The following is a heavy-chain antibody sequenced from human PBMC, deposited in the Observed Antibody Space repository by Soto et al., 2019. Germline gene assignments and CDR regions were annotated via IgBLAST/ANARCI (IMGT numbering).Heavy chain of an antibody. D-gene: IGHD3-22*01. CDR2: MNPNSGNT. J-gene: IGHJ3*02. CDR3: ARGFYDSSGSYVFDI. CDR1: GYTFTSYD. V-gene: IGHV1-8*01. Sequence: EASVKVSCKASGYTFTSYDINWVRQATGRGLEWMGWMNPNSGNTGYAQKFQGRVTMTRNTSISTAYMELSSLRSEDTAVYYCARGFYDSSGSYVFDIWGQGTMVTVPS.